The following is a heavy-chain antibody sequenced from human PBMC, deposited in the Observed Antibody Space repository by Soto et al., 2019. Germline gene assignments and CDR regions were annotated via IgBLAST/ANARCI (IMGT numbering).Heavy chain of an antibody. CDR2: IIPIFGTA. CDR3: ARAHTIFGVVIIGWGAFDI. CDR1: GGTFSSYA. V-gene: IGHV1-69*13. D-gene: IGHD3-3*01. Sequence: SVKVSCKASGGTFSSYAISWVRQAPGQGLEWMGGIIPIFGTANYAQKFQGRVTITADESTSTAYMELSSLRSEDTAVYYCARAHTIFGVVIIGWGAFDIWGQGTMVSVSS. J-gene: IGHJ3*02.